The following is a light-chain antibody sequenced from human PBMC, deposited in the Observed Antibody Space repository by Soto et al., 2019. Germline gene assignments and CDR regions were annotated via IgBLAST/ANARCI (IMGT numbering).Light chain of an antibody. CDR2: GAS. CDR3: QQYGSSPT. J-gene: IGKJ4*01. CDR1: QSVSSSY. V-gene: IGKV3-20*01. Sequence: EIVLTQSPGTLSLSPGERATLSCRASQSVSSSYLAWYQQKPGQAPRLLIYGASSRATGLPGRFSGSGSGTDFTLTISRLEPEDAAVYYYQQYGSSPTFGGGTKVEIK.